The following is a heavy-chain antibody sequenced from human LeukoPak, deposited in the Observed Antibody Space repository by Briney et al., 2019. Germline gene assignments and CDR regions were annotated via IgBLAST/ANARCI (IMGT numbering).Heavy chain of an antibody. CDR1: GYTFTSYA. CDR2: IIPIFGTA. Sequence: SVKVSCKASGYTFTSYAISWVRQAPGQGLEWMGGIIPIFGTANYAQKFQGRVTITADESTSTAYMELSSLRSEDTAVYYCARGADYDILTGTPFDIWGQGTMVTVSS. V-gene: IGHV1-69*13. J-gene: IGHJ3*02. D-gene: IGHD3-9*01. CDR3: ARGADYDILTGTPFDI.